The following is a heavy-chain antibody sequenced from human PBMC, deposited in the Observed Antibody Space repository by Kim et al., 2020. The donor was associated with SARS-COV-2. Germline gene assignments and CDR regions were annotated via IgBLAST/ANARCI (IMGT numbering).Heavy chain of an antibody. CDR3: ARATSAALVNFDY. Sequence: SETLSLTCTVSGGSISSGGYHWSWIRQHPGKGLEWIGYIYYSVSTYYTPSLKSRVTISLDTSKNQFSLKLSSVTAADTAVYYCARATSAALVNFDYWGQG. D-gene: IGHD1-26*01. V-gene: IGHV4-31*03. J-gene: IGHJ4*02. CDR2: IYYSVST. CDR1: GGSISSGGYH.